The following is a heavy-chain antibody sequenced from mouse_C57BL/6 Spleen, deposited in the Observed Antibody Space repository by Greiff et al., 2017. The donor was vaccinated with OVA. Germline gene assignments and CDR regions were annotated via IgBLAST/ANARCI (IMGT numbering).Heavy chain of an antibody. Sequence: EVKLVESEGGLVQPGSSMKLSCTASGFTFSDYYMAWVRQVPEKGLEWVANINYDGSSTYYLDSLKSRFIISRDNAKNILYLQMSSLKSEDTATYYCARAGYYPYYVDYWGQGTTLTVSS. V-gene: IGHV5-16*01. CDR1: GFTFSDYY. D-gene: IGHD2-3*01. J-gene: IGHJ2*01. CDR3: ARAGYYPYYVDY. CDR2: INYDGSST.